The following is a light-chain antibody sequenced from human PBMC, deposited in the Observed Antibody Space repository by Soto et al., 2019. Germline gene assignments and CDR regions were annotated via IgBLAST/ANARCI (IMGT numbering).Light chain of an antibody. CDR1: QGIRKD. CDR2: AAS. CDR3: LQHYSYPQT. J-gene: IGKJ1*01. Sequence: DIQMTQSPSSLSASVGYRVTITCLASQGIRKDLVWYQQKPGKAPNRLIYAASSLQSGVPSRFSGSGSGTEFTLTISSLQPEDLETYYCLQHYSYPQTFGQGTTVDLK. V-gene: IGKV1-17*01.